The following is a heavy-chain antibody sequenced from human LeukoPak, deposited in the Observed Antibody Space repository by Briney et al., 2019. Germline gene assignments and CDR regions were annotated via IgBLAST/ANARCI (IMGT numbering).Heavy chain of an antibody. J-gene: IGHJ4*02. CDR2: ISGSGSTT. V-gene: IGHV3-23*01. Sequence: GGSLRLSCAASGFTFSTYAMTWVRQAPGRGLEWVSAISGSGSTTYYADSVKGRFTISRDNSKNTLYVQMNSLRAEDAAVYYCAKDGGYWGQGTLVTVSS. D-gene: IGHD3-3*01. CDR1: GFTFSTYA. CDR3: AKDGGY.